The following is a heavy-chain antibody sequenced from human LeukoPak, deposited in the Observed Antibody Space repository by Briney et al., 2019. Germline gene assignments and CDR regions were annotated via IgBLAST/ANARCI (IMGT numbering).Heavy chain of an antibody. CDR3: ARARIAVAGTLNWFDP. J-gene: IGHJ5*02. CDR2: INPNSGGT. CDR1: GYTFTGYY. D-gene: IGHD6-19*01. Sequence: ASVTVSCTASGYTFTGYYMHWVRRAPGQGLEWMGRINPNSGGTNYAQKFQGRVTMTRDTSISTAYMELSRLRSDDTAVYYCARARIAVAGTLNWFDPWGQGTLVTVSS. V-gene: IGHV1-2*06.